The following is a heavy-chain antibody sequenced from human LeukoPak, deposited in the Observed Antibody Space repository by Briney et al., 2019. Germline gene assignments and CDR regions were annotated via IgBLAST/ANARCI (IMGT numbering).Heavy chain of an antibody. J-gene: IGHJ4*02. CDR3: ARRGVDGALDY. CDR1: EFTFSIYW. CDR2: IQENGNEK. V-gene: IGHV3-7*01. D-gene: IGHD5-24*01. Sequence: GGSLRLSCAASEFTFSIYWMSWVRQAPGKGLEWVANIQENGNEKSYVDSVKGRFTISRDNAKNSLYLQMNSLRAEDTAVYYCARRGVDGALDYWGQGTLVTVSS.